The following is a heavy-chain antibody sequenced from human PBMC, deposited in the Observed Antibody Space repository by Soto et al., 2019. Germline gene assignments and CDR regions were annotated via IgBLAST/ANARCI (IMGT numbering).Heavy chain of an antibody. Sequence: ASVKVSCKASGYTFTSYGISWVRQAPGQGLEGMGWISAYNGNTNYAPKLQGRVTMTTDTSTSTAYMELRSLRSDDTAVYYCARDKDLSTSPSIVVVTLDYWGQGTLVTVSS. D-gene: IGHD3-22*01. CDR1: GYTFTSYG. J-gene: IGHJ4*02. CDR2: ISAYNGNT. V-gene: IGHV1-18*04. CDR3: ARDKDLSTSPSIVVVTLDY.